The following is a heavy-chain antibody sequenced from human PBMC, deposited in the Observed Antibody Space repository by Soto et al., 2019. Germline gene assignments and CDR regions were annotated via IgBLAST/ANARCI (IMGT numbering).Heavy chain of an antibody. Sequence: QVQLVQSGAEVKKPGASVKVSCKASGYTFTSYGISWVRQAPGQGLEWMAWISAYNGNTNYAQKLQGRVTMTTDTSTSTDYTELRSLRSDDTAVYYCARVIAAAADFDYWGQGTLVTVSS. J-gene: IGHJ4*02. V-gene: IGHV1-18*01. CDR2: ISAYNGNT. CDR1: GYTFTSYG. CDR3: ARVIAAAADFDY. D-gene: IGHD6-13*01.